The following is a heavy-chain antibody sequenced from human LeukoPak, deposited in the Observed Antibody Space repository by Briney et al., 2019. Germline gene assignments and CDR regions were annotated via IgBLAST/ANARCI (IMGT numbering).Heavy chain of an antibody. V-gene: IGHV3-21*01. Sequence: GGSLRLSCAASGFTFSSYSMNWVRQAPGKGLEWVSSISSSSSYIYYADSVKGRFTISRDNAKNSLYLQMNSLRAEDTAVYYCAKVGGYSSSWYGTAIWGQGTMVTVSS. CDR1: GFTFSSYS. J-gene: IGHJ3*02. CDR2: ISSSSSYI. CDR3: AKVGGYSSSWYGTAI. D-gene: IGHD6-13*01.